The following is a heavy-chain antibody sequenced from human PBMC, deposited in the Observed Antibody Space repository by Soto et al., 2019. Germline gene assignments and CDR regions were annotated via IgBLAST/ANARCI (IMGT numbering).Heavy chain of an antibody. CDR2: INHSGST. D-gene: IGHD6-25*01. V-gene: IGHV4-34*01. CDR3: ARGHKSSGYGASYYYYMDV. CDR1: GGSFSGYY. J-gene: IGHJ6*03. Sequence: SETLSLTCAVYGGSFSGYYWSWIRQPPGKGLEWIGEINHSGSTNYNPSLKSRVTISVDTSKNQFSLKLSSVTAADTAVYYCARGHKSSGYGASYYYYMDVWGKGTTVTVSS.